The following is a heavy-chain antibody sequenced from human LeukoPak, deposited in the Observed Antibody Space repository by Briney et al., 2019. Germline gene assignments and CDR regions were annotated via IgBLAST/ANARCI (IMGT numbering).Heavy chain of an antibody. CDR3: ARDLGSRWEFPAH. CDR1: GYTFTGYY. D-gene: IGHD1-26*01. Sequence: AASVKVSCKASGYTFTGYYMHWVRQAPGQGLEWMGWISAYNGNTNYAQKLQGRVTMTTDTSTSTAYMELRSLRSDDTAVYYCARDLGSRWEFPAHWGQGTLVTVSS. V-gene: IGHV1-18*04. J-gene: IGHJ4*02. CDR2: ISAYNGNT.